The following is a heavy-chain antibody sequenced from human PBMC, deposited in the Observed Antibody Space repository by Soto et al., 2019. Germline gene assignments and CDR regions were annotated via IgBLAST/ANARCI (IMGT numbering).Heavy chain of an antibody. Sequence: QVQLVESGGGVVQPGRSLRLSCAASGFTFSSYGMHWVRQAPGKGLEWVAVISYDGSNKYYADSVKGRFTISRDNSKNPLYLQMNSLRAEDTAVYYCAKLAVAGISFDYWGQGTLVTVSS. V-gene: IGHV3-30*18. CDR1: GFTFSSYG. CDR2: ISYDGSNK. D-gene: IGHD6-19*01. CDR3: AKLAVAGISFDY. J-gene: IGHJ4*02.